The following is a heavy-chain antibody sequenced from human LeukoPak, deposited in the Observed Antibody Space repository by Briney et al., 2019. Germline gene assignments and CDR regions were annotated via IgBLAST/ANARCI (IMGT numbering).Heavy chain of an antibody. D-gene: IGHD2-21*02. CDR3: ARGGVVVTATRTSAFDI. Sequence: SETLSLTCTVSGGSISSHYWSWIRQPPGKGLEWIGYIYHSGSTYYNPSLKSRVTISVDRSKNQFSLKLSSVTAADTAVYYCARGGVVVTATRTSAFDIWGQGTMVTVSS. CDR2: IYHSGST. V-gene: IGHV4-59*11. CDR1: GGSISSHY. J-gene: IGHJ3*02.